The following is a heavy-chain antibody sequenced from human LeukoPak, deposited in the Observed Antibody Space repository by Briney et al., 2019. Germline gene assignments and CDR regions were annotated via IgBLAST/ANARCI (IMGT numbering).Heavy chain of an antibody. Sequence: GGSLRLSCAASGFTFSSSWMTWVRQAPGKGLEWVASINQDGGEIHYVDSVKVRFTISRDNAKNSLYLQMNSLTAEDTAVHYCVRAHHPGGWFDPWGQGTLVTVSS. D-gene: IGHD3-10*01. J-gene: IGHJ5*02. CDR3: VRAHHPGGWFDP. CDR1: GFTFSSSW. V-gene: IGHV3-7*04. CDR2: INQDGGEI.